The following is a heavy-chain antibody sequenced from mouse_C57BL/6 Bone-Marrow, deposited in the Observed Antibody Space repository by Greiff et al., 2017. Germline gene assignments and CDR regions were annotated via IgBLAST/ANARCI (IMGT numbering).Heavy chain of an antibody. J-gene: IGHJ4*01. Sequence: QVTLKESGAELARPGASVKLSCKASGYTFTSYGISWVKQRTGQGLEWIGEIYPRSGNTYYNEKFKGKATLTADKSSSTAYMELRSLTSEDSAVYFCARGGLKRAMDYWGQGTSVTVSS. V-gene: IGHV1-81*01. D-gene: IGHD3-1*01. CDR2: IYPRSGNT. CDR1: GYTFTSYG. CDR3: ARGGLKRAMDY.